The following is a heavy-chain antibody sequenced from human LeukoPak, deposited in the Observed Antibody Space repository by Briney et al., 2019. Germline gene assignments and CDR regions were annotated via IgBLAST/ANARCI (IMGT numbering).Heavy chain of an antibody. CDR3: AGLPRGTRPPDYFQH. J-gene: IGHJ1*01. CDR1: GGSFSGYY. CDR2: INHSGST. V-gene: IGHV4-34*01. Sequence: SETLSLTCAVYGGSFSGYYWSWIRQPPGKGLEWIGEINHSGSTNYNPSLKSRVTISVDTSKNQFSLKLTSVTAADTAVYYCAGLPRGTRPPDYFQHWGQGTLVTVSS. D-gene: IGHD1-1*01.